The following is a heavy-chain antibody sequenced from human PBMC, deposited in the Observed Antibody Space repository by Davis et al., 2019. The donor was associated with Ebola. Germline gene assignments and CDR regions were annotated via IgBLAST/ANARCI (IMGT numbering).Heavy chain of an antibody. Sequence: GESLKISCAASGFVFSNYALSWVRQAPGKGLEWVSGISGSGGKIYYADSVTGRFTISRDNSKNTLYLQMNSLRAEDTAVYYCAKMGEVLRYFDWLSSDPYDGMDVWGQGTTVTVSS. CDR2: ISGSGGKI. D-gene: IGHD3-9*01. J-gene: IGHJ6*02. CDR3: AKMGEVLRYFDWLSSDPYDGMDV. CDR1: GFVFSNYA. V-gene: IGHV3-23*01.